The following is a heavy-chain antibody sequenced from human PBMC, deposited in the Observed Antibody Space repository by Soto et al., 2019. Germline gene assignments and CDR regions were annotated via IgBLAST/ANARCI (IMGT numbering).Heavy chain of an antibody. V-gene: IGHV1-2*02. CDR1: GYTFTDYF. CDR3: ARVTLKAGNWFDP. Sequence: ASVKVSCKASGYTFTDYFIHWVRQAPGQGFEWMGWINPNSRGTNYAQKFQGRVTMTRDTSNGTAYMELRGLRSDDTAVYYCARVTLKAGNWFDPWGQGTLVTVSS. J-gene: IGHJ5*02. CDR2: INPNSRGT.